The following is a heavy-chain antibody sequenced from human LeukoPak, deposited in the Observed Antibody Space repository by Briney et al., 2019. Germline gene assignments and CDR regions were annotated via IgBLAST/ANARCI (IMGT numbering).Heavy chain of an antibody. CDR2: INWNGGST. J-gene: IGHJ4*02. CDR1: GFTFSSYS. V-gene: IGHV3-20*01. Sequence: GGSLRLSCAASGFTFSSYSMNWVRQAPGKGLEWVSGINWNGGSTGYADSVKGRFTISRDNAKNSLYLQMNSLRAEDTALYHCARMGSGYGSGSYSDYWGQGTLVTVSS. CDR3: ARMGSGYGSGSYSDY. D-gene: IGHD3-10*01.